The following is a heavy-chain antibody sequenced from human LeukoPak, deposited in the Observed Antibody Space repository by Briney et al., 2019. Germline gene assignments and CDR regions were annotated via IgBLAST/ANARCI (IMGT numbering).Heavy chain of an antibody. CDR2: IYTGGST. Sequence: GGSLRLSCAASGFTVSSNYMSWVRQAPGKGLEWVSVIYTGGSTYYADSVKGRFTISRDNSKNTLYLQMSSLRAEDTAVYYCATDSATGRSHYFDYWGQGTLVTVSS. V-gene: IGHV3-53*01. CDR3: ATDSATGRSHYFDY. J-gene: IGHJ4*02. CDR1: GFTVSSNY. D-gene: IGHD1-1*01.